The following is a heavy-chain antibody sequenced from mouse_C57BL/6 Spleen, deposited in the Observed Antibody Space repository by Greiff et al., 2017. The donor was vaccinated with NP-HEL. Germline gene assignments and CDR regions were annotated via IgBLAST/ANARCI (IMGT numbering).Heavy chain of an antibody. J-gene: IGHJ2*01. D-gene: IGHD4-1*01. Sequence: QVQLQQPGAELVRPGSSVKLSCKASGYTFTSYWMDWVKQRPGQGLEWIGNIYPSDSETHYNQKFKDKATLTVDKSSSTAYMQLSSLTSEDSAVYYCARSRTGTSYYFDYWGQGTTLTVSS. CDR2: IYPSDSET. CDR3: ARSRTGTSYYFDY. V-gene: IGHV1-61*01. CDR1: GYTFTSYW.